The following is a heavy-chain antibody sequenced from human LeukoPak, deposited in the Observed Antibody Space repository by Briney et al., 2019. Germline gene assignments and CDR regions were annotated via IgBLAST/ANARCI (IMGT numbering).Heavy chain of an antibody. V-gene: IGHV1-69*05. CDR3: AREPGWIQLWFREQGGFFDY. CDR1: GFTFSSYA. J-gene: IGHJ4*02. CDR2: IIPIFGTA. Sequence: PGGSLRLSCAASGFTFSSYAISWVRQAPGQGLEWMGRIIPIFGTANYAQKFQGRVTITTDESTSTAYMELSSLRSEDTAVYYCAREPGWIQLWFREQGGFFDYWGQGTLVTVSS. D-gene: IGHD5-18*01.